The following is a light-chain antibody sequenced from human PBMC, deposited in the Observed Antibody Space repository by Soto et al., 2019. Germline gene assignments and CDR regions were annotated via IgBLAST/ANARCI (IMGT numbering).Light chain of an antibody. CDR2: QAS. CDR3: QQYRSYPWT. J-gene: IGKJ1*01. Sequence: DIQMTQSPSTLSASVGDRVTITCRASQSIDYWLAWYQQRPGRAPKFLIYQASHVESGVPSRFSGSGSGTEFTLTISRLQPDDFASYYCQQYRSYPWTFGQGSKVEIK. V-gene: IGKV1-5*03. CDR1: QSIDYW.